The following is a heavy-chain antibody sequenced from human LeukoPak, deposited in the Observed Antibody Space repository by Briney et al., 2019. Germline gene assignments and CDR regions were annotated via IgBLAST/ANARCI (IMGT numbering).Heavy chain of an antibody. CDR2: INSDGINT. CDR3: AHGAMYQLDY. Sequence: PGGSLRLSCAASGFTLSNYWMHWVRQAPGKGLVWVSRINSDGINTSYADSVKGRFTISRDNAKNTLFLQMNSLRAEDTAVYYCAHGAMYQLDYWGQGTLVIVSS. V-gene: IGHV3-74*01. J-gene: IGHJ4*02. D-gene: IGHD2-2*01. CDR1: GFTLSNYW.